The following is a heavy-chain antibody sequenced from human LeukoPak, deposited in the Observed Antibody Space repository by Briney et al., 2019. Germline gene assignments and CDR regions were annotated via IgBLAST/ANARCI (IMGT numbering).Heavy chain of an antibody. J-gene: IGHJ4*02. CDR2: ISSSSSYI. CDR3: ARPSYGDYELFDC. V-gene: IGHV3-21*01. CDR1: RFTFSSYS. D-gene: IGHD4-17*01. Sequence: GGSLRLSCAASRFTFSSYSMNWVRQAPGKGLEWVSSISSSSSYIYYADSVKGRFTISRDNAKNSLYLQMDSLRAEDTAVYYCARPSYGDYELFDCWGQGTLVTVSS.